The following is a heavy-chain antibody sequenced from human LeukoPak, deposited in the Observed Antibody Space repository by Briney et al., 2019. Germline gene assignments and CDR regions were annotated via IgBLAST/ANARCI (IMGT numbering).Heavy chain of an antibody. D-gene: IGHD1-1*01. CDR3: ARGGTTFEH. Sequence: PGGSLRLSCAASGFTFSSYEMNWVRQAPGKGLEWVANIKYDGIEKYYVDSVKGRFAISRDNAKNSLYLQMNSLTAEDTAVYYCARGGTTFEHWGQGTLVTVSS. CDR2: IKYDGIEK. J-gene: IGHJ4*02. CDR1: GFTFSSYE. V-gene: IGHV3-7*01.